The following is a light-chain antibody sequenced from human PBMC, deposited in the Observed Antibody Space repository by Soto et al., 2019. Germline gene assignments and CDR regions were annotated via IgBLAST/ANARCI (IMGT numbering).Light chain of an antibody. CDR1: SNDVGTYDY. CDR2: DVT. CDR3: CSYTGSVGV. Sequence: QSALTQPRSVSGSPGQSVTISCTGTSNDVGTYDYVSWYQQHTGRVPQLVIYDVTKRPSGVPDRFSGSKSGNTASLTISGLQAEDEADYYCCSYTGSVGVFGGGTKLTVL. J-gene: IGLJ3*02. V-gene: IGLV2-11*01.